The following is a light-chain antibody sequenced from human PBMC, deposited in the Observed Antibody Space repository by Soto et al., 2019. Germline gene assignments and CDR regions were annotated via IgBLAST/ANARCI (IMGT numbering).Light chain of an antibody. CDR3: TSYITSTTRV. V-gene: IGLV2-14*01. J-gene: IGLJ3*02. CDR1: NNDVGGFQY. CDR2: EVS. Sequence: QSALTQTASVSGSPGQSITISCIGTNNDVGGFQYVSWYQHRPGNAPKLMIYEVSNRPSGVSDRFSGSKSGNTASLTISGLQAEDEADYYCTSYITSTTRVFGGGTKLTVL.